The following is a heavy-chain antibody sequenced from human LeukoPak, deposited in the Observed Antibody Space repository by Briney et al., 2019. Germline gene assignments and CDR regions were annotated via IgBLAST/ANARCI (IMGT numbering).Heavy chain of an antibody. Sequence: GGSLRLSCAASGFTFSDYYMSWIRQAPGKGLERVSYISSSGSTISYADSVTGRFTISRDKAKNSLYLQMNSLRAEDTAVYYCAGDGPGYSSGWLEYFQHWGQGTLVTVSS. D-gene: IGHD6-19*01. CDR2: ISSSGSTI. J-gene: IGHJ1*01. CDR1: GFTFSDYY. V-gene: IGHV3-11*01. CDR3: AGDGPGYSSGWLEYFQH.